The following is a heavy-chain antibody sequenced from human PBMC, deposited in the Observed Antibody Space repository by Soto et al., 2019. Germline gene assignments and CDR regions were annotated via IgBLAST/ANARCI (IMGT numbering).Heavy chain of an antibody. CDR1: GFTFSSHG. Sequence: PGGSLRLSCAASGFTFSSHGMHWVRQAPGKGLEWVAVISYDGSNKYYADSVKGRFTISRDNSKNTLYLQMNSLRAEDTAVYYCAKDVEALARVGGMDVWGQGTTVTVSS. CDR2: ISYDGSNK. CDR3: AKDVEALARVGGMDV. V-gene: IGHV3-30*18. D-gene: IGHD6-6*01. J-gene: IGHJ6*02.